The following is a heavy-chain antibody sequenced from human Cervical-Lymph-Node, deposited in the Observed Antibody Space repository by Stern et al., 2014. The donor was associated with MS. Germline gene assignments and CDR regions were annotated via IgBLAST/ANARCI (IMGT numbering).Heavy chain of an antibody. CDR2: IIPIFGTA. CDR3: ARAAYSTSSYNY. V-gene: IGHV1-69*01. CDR1: GGTFNTNV. J-gene: IGHJ4*02. Sequence: VQLEESGAEVKKPGSSVKVSCKASGGTFNTNVISWVRQAPGQGLEWMGGIIPIFGTALYAQKFQGRVTITANESTRAVYRELSSLRSEDPAVYYCARAAYSTSSYNYWGQGTLVIVSS. D-gene: IGHD6-6*01.